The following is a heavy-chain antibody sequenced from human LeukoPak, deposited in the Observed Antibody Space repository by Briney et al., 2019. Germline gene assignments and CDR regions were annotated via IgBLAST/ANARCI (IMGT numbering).Heavy chain of an antibody. V-gene: IGHV4-61*02. CDR2: IYTSGST. D-gene: IGHD1-1*01. Sequence: PSETLSLTCTVSGGSISSGGYYWSWIRQHPGKGLEWIGRIYTSGSTNYNPSLKSRVTMSVDTSKNQFSLKLSSVTAADTAVYYCARAEHDGNYYYYGMDVWGQGTTVTVSS. J-gene: IGHJ6*02. CDR3: ARAEHDGNYYYYGMDV. CDR1: GGSISSGGYY.